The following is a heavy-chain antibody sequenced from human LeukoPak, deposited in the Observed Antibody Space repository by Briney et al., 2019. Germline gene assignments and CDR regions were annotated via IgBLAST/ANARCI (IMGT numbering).Heavy chain of an antibody. CDR1: GGTFSSYA. CDR2: IIPIFGIA. CDR3: ARDESLGEPVY. D-gene: IGHD3-16*01. V-gene: IGHV1-69*04. J-gene: IGHJ4*02. Sequence: SVKVSCKASGGTFSSYAISWVRQAPGQGLEWMGRIIPIFGIANYAQKFQGRVTITADKSTSTAYMELSSLRSEDTAVYYCARDESLGEPVYWGGGTVVTVSS.